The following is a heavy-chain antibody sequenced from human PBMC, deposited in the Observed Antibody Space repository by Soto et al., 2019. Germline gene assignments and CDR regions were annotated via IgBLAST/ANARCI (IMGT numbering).Heavy chain of an antibody. CDR2: VYSSGTT. V-gene: IGHV4-4*07. D-gene: IGHD3-10*01. J-gene: IGHJ4*02. CDR3: ARDIGSYAYGEGY. Sequence: SETLSLTCSVSVGSINSYWRSWIRQPAGKGLEWIGRVYSSGTTDYNPSLNSRATLSVETSKNQFSLKLSSVTAADTAVYYCARDIGSYAYGEGYRGQGIQVTSPQ. CDR1: VGSINSYW.